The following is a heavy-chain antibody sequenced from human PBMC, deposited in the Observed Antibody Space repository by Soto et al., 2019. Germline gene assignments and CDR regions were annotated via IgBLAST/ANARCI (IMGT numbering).Heavy chain of an antibody. D-gene: IGHD3-22*01. Sequence: GASVKVSCKASGGTFSSYTISWVRQAPGQGLEWMGRIIPILGIANYAQKFQGRVTITADKSMSTAYMELSSLRSEDTAVYYCARVYLGAYYYDSSGPGRDAFDIWGQGTMVTVSS. J-gene: IGHJ3*02. CDR2: IIPILGIA. CDR3: ARVYLGAYYYDSSGPGRDAFDI. CDR1: GGTFSSYT. V-gene: IGHV1-69*02.